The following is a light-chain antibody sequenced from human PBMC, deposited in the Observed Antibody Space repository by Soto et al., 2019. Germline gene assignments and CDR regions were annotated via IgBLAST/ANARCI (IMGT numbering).Light chain of an antibody. V-gene: IGLV2-14*01. CDR3: SSYTSSTTPV. CDR2: EAS. CDR1: SSDVGGYAY. Sequence: QSALTQPASVSGSPGQSITISCTGTSSDVGGYAYVSWYQQYPGKAPKLVISEASNRPSGVSHRFSGSRSGNTASLTISGLQAEDEADYYCSSYTSSTTPVFGGGTKLTVL. J-gene: IGLJ3*02.